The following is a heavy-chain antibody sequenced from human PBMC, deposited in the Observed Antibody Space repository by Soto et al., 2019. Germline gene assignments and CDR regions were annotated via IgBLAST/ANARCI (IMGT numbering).Heavy chain of an antibody. CDR1: GFTFSSYS. D-gene: IGHD6-6*01. V-gene: IGHV3-21*01. CDR2: ISSSSSYI. Sequence: GGSLRLSCAASGFTFSSYSMNWVRQAPGKGLEWVSSISSSSSYIYYADSVKGRFTISRDNAKNSLYLQMNSLRAEDTAVYYCARIVAARRVEAYYYYYGMDVWGQGTTVTVSS. CDR3: ARIVAARRVEAYYYYYGMDV. J-gene: IGHJ6*02.